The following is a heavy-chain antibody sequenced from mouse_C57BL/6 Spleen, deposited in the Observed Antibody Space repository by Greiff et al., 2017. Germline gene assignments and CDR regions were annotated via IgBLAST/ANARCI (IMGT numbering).Heavy chain of an antibody. CDR1: GYAFTNYL. Sequence: QVQLQQSGAELVRPGTSVKVSCKASGYAFTNYLIEWVKQRPGQGLEWIGVINPGRGGTNYNEKFKGKATLTADKSSSTAYMQLSSLTSEDSAVYFGARRDYDGVRTMAMDYWGQGTAGTVSS. J-gene: IGHJ4*01. CDR3: ARRDYDGVRTMAMDY. D-gene: IGHD2-4*01. V-gene: IGHV1-54*01. CDR2: INPGRGGT.